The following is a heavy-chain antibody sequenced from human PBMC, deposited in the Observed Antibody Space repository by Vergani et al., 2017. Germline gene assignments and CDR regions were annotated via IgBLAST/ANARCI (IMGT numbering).Heavy chain of an antibody. CDR1: GFTVSSNY. CDR2: IYSGGST. Sequence: EVQLVESGGGLVQPGGSLRLSCAASGFTVSSNYMSWVRQAPGKGLEWVSVIYSGGSTYYADSVKGRFTISRDNSKNTLYLQMNSLRAEDTAVYYCAKDRYDSSGYYSNWFDPWGQGTLVTVSS. J-gene: IGHJ5*02. V-gene: IGHV3-66*01. CDR3: AKDRYDSSGYYSNWFDP. D-gene: IGHD3-22*01.